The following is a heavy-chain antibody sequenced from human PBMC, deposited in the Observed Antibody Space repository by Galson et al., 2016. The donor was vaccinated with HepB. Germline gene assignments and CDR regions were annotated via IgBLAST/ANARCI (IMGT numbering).Heavy chain of an antibody. CDR3: TRDYGWASTHHY. V-gene: IGHV3-7*05. J-gene: IGHJ4*02. CDR2: IKQDGSDR. CDR1: GFTISSYY. D-gene: IGHD3-10*01. Sequence: SLRLSCAASGFTISSYYMSWVRQAPGKGLEWVANIKQDGSDRNYVDSVKGRFIISRDNAKNSLYLEMNSLRAEDTAMYYCTRDYGWASTHHYWGQGTLVTVSS.